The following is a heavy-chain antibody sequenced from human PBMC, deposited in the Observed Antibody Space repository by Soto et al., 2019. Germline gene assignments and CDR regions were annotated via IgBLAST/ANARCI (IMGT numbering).Heavy chain of an antibody. Sequence: ETLSLTCTVSGVSIHNSHSFWAWIRQPPGKGLQFIASVYHNGGAHYNSSLKSRVTISVDTANNQVSLRMRSLTAADTAFYYCGRVVEGATRHTDPDSWGQGILVTVSS. CDR3: GRVVEGATRHTDPDS. V-gene: IGHV4-39*01. D-gene: IGHD2-21*01. CDR2: VYHNGGA. J-gene: IGHJ5*01. CDR1: GVSIHNSHSF.